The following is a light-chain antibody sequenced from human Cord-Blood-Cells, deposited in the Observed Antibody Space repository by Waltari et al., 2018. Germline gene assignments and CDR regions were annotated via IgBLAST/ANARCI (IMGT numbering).Light chain of an antibody. Sequence: QSALTQLPPASGPPAQSVPLPSTGTSSDVGALNSFSWSQQHPGKAPKRMIYEVSKRPSGVPDRFSGSKSGNTASLTVSGLQAEDEADYYCSSYAGSNNLVFGGGTKLTVL. J-gene: IGLJ3*02. CDR1: SSDVGALNS. V-gene: IGLV2-8*01. CDR3: SSYAGSNNLV. CDR2: EVS.